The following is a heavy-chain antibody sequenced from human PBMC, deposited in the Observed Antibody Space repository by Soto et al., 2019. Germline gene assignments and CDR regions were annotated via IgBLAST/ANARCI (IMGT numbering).Heavy chain of an antibody. V-gene: IGHV1-69*01. CDR3: ARGWGYDSTDYYYAY. J-gene: IGHJ4*02. D-gene: IGHD3-22*01. CDR1: GGSFNRHT. CDR2: IIPIFGTA. Sequence: QVQLVQSGAEVRKPGSSVRVSCKASGGSFNRHTISWVRQAPGQGLEWMGGIIPIFGTANHAQKFQGRVTSIADESTSTVYMELSSLRSDDTDIYYCARGWGYDSTDYYYAYWGQGTLVIVSS.